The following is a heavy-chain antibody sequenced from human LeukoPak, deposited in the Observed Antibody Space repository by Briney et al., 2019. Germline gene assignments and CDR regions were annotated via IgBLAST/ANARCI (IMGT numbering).Heavy chain of an antibody. CDR2: IKQDGSKK. J-gene: IGHJ4*02. Sequence: TGGSLRLSCVASEFPFSSYWMTWVRQAPGKGLEWVANIKQDGSKKSYVDSVKGRFTISRDNAKNSLYLQMNSLRAEDTAIYYCTRVGYIDEGIDYWGQGTLVTVSS. CDR3: TRVGYIDEGIDY. CDR1: EFPFSSYW. D-gene: IGHD5-24*01. V-gene: IGHV3-7*04.